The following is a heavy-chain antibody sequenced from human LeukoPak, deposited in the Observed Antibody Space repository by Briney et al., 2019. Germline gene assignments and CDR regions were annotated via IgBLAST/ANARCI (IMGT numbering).Heavy chain of an antibody. CDR3: AKESGKFDY. V-gene: IGHV3-43*02. J-gene: IGHJ4*02. Sequence: PGGSLRLSCAASGFTVSRYWMHWVRQAPGKGLVWVSLISADGGSTFSADSVKGRFSISRDNSKNSLYLQMNSLRSEDTAMYYCAKESGKFDYWGRGTLVAVSS. CDR1: GFTVSRYW. CDR2: ISADGGST.